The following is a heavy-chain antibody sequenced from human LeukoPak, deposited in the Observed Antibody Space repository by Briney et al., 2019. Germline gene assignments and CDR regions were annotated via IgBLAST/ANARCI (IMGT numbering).Heavy chain of an antibody. CDR2: IYYSGTT. J-gene: IGHJ3*02. Sequence: PSETLSLTCTVSGGSISPYYWSWIRQPPGKGLVWIGHIYYSGTTNYNPSLRSRVTISLDTSRNQFSLRLSSVTAADTAIYYCARRKGGDTSYYEAFDIWGQGTMVTVSS. D-gene: IGHD2-21*01. CDR3: ARRKGGDTSYYEAFDI. CDR1: GGSISPYY. V-gene: IGHV4-59*08.